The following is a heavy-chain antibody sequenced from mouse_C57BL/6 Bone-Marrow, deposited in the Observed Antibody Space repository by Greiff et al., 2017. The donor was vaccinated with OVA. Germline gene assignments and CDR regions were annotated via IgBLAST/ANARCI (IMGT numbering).Heavy chain of an antibody. CDR3: ARYTLYQAWFAY. Sequence: QVQLQQSGAELVRPGTSVTMSCKASGYTFTNYWIGWAKQRPGHGLEWIGDIYPGGGYTTYTEKFKGKATLTADKSSSTAYMQFSSLTSEDSAIYYCARYTLYQAWFAYWGQGTLVTVSA. CDR1: GYTFTNYW. CDR2: IYPGGGYT. V-gene: IGHV1-63*01. J-gene: IGHJ3*01.